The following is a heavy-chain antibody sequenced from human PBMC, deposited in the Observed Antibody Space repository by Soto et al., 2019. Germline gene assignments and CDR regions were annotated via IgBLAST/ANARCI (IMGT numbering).Heavy chain of an antibody. V-gene: IGHV1-8*01. Sequence: WASVKVSCKASGYTFTSYDIYWVRQATGQGLEWMGWMNPNTGNSGYAQKFQGRVTMTSDTSISTAHMELSSLRSEDTAVYYCARRAETNGWNAFGDDTYYFDFWGQGTLVTVSS. D-gene: IGHD1-1*01. CDR3: ARRAETNGWNAFGDDTYYFDF. J-gene: IGHJ4*02. CDR2: MNPNTGNS. CDR1: GYTFTSYD.